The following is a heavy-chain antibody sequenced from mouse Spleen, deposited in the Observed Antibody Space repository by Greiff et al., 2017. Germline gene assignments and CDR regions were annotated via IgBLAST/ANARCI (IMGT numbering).Heavy chain of an antibody. CDR2: ISSGGGNT. Sequence: VQLKESGGGLVKLGGSLKLSCAASGFTFSSYAMSWVRQTPEKRLEWVATISSGGGNTYYPDSVKGRFTISRDNAKNTLYLQMSSLKSEDTAMYYCARQLVAPYYYAMDYWGQGTSVTVSS. CDR3: ARQLVAPYYYAMDY. CDR1: GFTFSSYA. D-gene: IGHD1-1*01. J-gene: IGHJ4*01. V-gene: IGHV5-9-3*01.